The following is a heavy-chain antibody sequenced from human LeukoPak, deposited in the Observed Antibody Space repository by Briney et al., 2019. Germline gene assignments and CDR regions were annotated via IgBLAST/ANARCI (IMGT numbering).Heavy chain of an antibody. J-gene: IGHJ5*02. D-gene: IGHD6-13*01. CDR3: AKGPGYSSSLNWFDP. CDR1: GFTFDDYA. V-gene: IGHV3-9*01. CDR2: ISWNSGSI. Sequence: PGGSLRLSCAASGFTFDDYAMHWVRQAPGKGLEWVSGISWNSGSIGYADSVKGRFTISRDNAKNSLYLQMNSLRAEDTALYYCAKGPGYSSSLNWFDPWGQGTLVTVSS.